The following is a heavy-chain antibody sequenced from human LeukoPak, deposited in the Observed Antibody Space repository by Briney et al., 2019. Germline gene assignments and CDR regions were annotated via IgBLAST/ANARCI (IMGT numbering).Heavy chain of an antibody. D-gene: IGHD2-8*01. J-gene: IGHJ5*02. V-gene: IGHV1-69*05. CDR3: ARDRSNIVLMVYEENWFDP. CDR1: GGTFSNYA. CDR2: IIPIFGTA. Sequence: SVKVSYKASGGTFSNYAISWVRQAPGQGLEWMGRIIPIFGTANYAQKFQGRVTITTDESTSTAYMELSSLRSEDTAVYYCARDRSNIVLMVYEENWFDPWGQGTLVTVSS.